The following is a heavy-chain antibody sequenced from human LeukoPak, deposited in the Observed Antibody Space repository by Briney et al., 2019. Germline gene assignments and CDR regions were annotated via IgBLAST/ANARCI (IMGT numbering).Heavy chain of an antibody. Sequence: SETLSLTCTVSGGSISSYYWSWIRQPPGKGLEWIGYIYYGGSTKYNPSLKSRVTISVDTSKNQFSLKLNSVTAADTAVYYCARHEVRRDDTSNWFDPWGQGTLVTVSS. V-gene: IGHV4-59*08. CDR2: IYYGGST. CDR1: GGSISSYY. J-gene: IGHJ5*02. D-gene: IGHD5-24*01. CDR3: ARHEVRRDDTSNWFDP.